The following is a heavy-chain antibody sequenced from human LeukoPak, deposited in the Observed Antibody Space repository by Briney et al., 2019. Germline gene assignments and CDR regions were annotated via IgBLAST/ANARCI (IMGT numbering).Heavy chain of an antibody. CDR3: ARHREDTAMVGFDAFDI. CDR2: IYPGDSDI. Sequence: GESLKISCKGSGYSFTSYWIGWVRQMPGKGLEWMGIIYPGDSDIRYSPSFQGQVTISADKSISTAYLQWSSLKASDTAMYYCARHREDTAMVGFDAFDIWGQGTMVTVSS. V-gene: IGHV5-51*01. J-gene: IGHJ3*02. CDR1: GYSFTSYW. D-gene: IGHD5-18*01.